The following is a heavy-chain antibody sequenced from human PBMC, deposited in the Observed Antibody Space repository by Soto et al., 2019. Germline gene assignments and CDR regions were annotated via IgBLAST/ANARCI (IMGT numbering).Heavy chain of an antibody. CDR1: GGSISSGDYY. CDR2: SHHSGST. CDR3: AREYNKSGYRRLDP. Sequence: QVQLQETGPGLVKPSETLSLTCTVSGGSISSGDYYWSWIRQSPGKGLEWIGYSHHSGSTYYKPSLKTRATMSVDSSRNQFSLKLTSVTAADTAVYYCAREYNKSGYRRLDPWGQGTLVTVSS. D-gene: IGHD3-22*01. J-gene: IGHJ5*02. V-gene: IGHV4-30-4*01.